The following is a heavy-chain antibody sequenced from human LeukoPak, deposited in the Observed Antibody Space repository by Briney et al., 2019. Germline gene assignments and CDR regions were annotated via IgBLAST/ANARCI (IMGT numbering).Heavy chain of an antibody. CDR2: ISGRGGGT. D-gene: IGHD2-2*02. CDR1: GFTFSNYA. CDR3: AKVHCSSSTCSTLYYYGVDV. Sequence: PAGGSLRLSCAASGFTFSNYAMNWVRQAPGKGPDWVLAISGRGGGTYYADSVKGRFTISRDNSKYTLFLQMNSLRAEDTAVYYCAKVHCSSSTCSTLYYYGVDVWGQGTAVSVSS. J-gene: IGHJ6*02. V-gene: IGHV3-23*01.